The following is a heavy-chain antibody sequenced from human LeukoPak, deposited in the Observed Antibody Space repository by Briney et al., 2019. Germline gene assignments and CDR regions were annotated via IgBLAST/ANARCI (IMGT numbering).Heavy chain of an antibody. CDR1: GFTFSSYA. J-gene: IGHJ4*02. CDR3: ARGEYTYEY. Sequence: PGGSLRLSCAASGFTFSSYAMSWVRQAPGQGLEWVANIKEDGSEKYYVDSVKGRFTISRDNAKSSLYLQMNSLRAEDTAVYYCARGEYTYEYWGQGTLVTVSS. V-gene: IGHV3-7*04. D-gene: IGHD2/OR15-2a*01. CDR2: IKEDGSEK.